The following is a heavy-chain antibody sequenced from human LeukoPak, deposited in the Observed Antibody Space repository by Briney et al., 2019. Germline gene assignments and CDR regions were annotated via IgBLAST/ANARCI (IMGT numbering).Heavy chain of an antibody. J-gene: IGHJ6*03. CDR3: ARYYDFWTYYYYMDV. V-gene: IGHV3-7*01. D-gene: IGHD3-3*01. CDR1: GFTFSSYW. CDR2: IKQDGSEK. Sequence: GGSLRLSCAASGFTFSSYWMSWVRQAPGKGLEWVANIKQDGSEKYYVDSVKGRFTISRDNAKNSLYLQMNSLRAEDTAVYYCARYYDFWTYYYYMDVWGKGTTVTVSS.